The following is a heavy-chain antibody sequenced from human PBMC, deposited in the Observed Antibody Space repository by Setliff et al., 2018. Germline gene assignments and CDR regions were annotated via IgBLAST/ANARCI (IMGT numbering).Heavy chain of an antibody. J-gene: IGHJ4*02. CDR2: INIGGGSA. CDR1: GYSFTSYY. D-gene: IGHD6-13*01. CDR3: ARGGLAAANKKGVFEY. V-gene: IGHV1-46*01. Sequence: GASVKVSCKASGYSFTSYYMYWLRQAPGQGPEWIGIINIGGGSASYAQKFQDRVTMTRDTSTNTVYMEVSSLTSDDSAVYYCARGGLAAANKKGVFEYWGQGTLVTVSS.